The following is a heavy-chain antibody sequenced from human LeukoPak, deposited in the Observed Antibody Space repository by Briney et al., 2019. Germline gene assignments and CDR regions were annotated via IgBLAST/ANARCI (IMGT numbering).Heavy chain of an antibody. Sequence: GGSLRLSCAASGFTFRSYGMHWARQAPGEGLGWVAFIRYDGSNKYYADSVKGRFTISRNNAKNSLYLQMNSLRAEDTAVYYCARDGLVRSGEIGVDFDYWGQGTLVSVSS. J-gene: IGHJ4*02. V-gene: IGHV3-30*02. D-gene: IGHD4-17*01. CDR3: ARDGLVRSGEIGVDFDY. CDR1: GFTFRSYG. CDR2: IRYDGSNK.